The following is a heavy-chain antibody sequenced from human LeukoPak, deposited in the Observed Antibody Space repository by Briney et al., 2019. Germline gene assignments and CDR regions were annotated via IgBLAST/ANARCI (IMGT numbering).Heavy chain of an antibody. CDR2: ISNIGTTI. Sequence: PGGSLRLSCAASGFTFSLFEMNWVRQAPGKGLEWVSYISNIGTTIYYADSVKGRFTISRDNAKNSLYLQMNSLRAEDTAVYYCASSTYDFWSGSQKEGDYWGQGTLVTVSS. CDR1: GFTFSLFE. V-gene: IGHV3-48*03. D-gene: IGHD3-3*01. J-gene: IGHJ4*02. CDR3: ASSTYDFWSGSQKEGDY.